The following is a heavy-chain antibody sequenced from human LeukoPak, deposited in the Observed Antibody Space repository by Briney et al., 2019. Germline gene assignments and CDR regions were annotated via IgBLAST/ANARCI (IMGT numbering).Heavy chain of an antibody. V-gene: IGHV3-7*01. CDR3: ASSYYYDSSDY. Sequence: GGSLRLSCAASGFTFSSYWMSWVRQAPGKGLEWVANIKQDGSEKYYVDSAKGRFTIPRDNAKNSLYLQMNSLRAEDTAVYYCASSYYYDSSDYWGQGTLVTVSS. J-gene: IGHJ4*02. CDR2: IKQDGSEK. D-gene: IGHD3-22*01. CDR1: GFTFSSYW.